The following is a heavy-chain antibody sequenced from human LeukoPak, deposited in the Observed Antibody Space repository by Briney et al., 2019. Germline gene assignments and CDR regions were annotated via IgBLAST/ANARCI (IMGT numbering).Heavy chain of an antibody. CDR1: GFSFSSYW. CDR2: INHSGST. CDR3: ARERDIYFDY. Sequence: GSLRLSCAASGFSFSSYWMSWVRQAPGKGLEWIGEINHSGSTNYNPSLKSRVTISVDTSKNQFSLKLSSVTAADTAVYYCARERDIYFDYWGQGTLVTVSS. V-gene: IGHV4-34*01. J-gene: IGHJ4*02.